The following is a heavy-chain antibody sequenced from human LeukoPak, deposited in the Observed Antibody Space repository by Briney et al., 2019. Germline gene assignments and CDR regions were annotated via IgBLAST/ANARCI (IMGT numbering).Heavy chain of an antibody. CDR2: ISYDGSNK. CDR3: ATGSPRPDSYGLLEQTKYYFDY. V-gene: IGHV3-30*04. CDR1: GFTFSSYA. D-gene: IGHD5-18*01. Sequence: GGSLRLSCAASGFTFSSYAMHWVRQAPGKGLEWVAVISYDGSNKYYADSVKGRFTISRDNSKNTLYLQMNSLRAEDTAVYYCATGSPRPDSYGLLEQTKYYFDYWGQGTLVTVSS. J-gene: IGHJ4*02.